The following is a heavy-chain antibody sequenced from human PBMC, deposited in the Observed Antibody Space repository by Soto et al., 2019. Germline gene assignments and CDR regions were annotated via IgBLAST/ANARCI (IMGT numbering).Heavy chain of an antibody. CDR1: GGSISSYY. D-gene: IGHD3-22*01. J-gene: IGHJ1*01. CDR2: IYYSGST. V-gene: IGHV4-59*05. CDR3: ARWDPQLAYYDYAEYFQH. Sequence: SETLSLTCTVSGGSISSYYWSWIRQPPGKGLEWIGSIYYSGSTNYNPSLKSRVTISVDTSKNQFSLKLSSVTAEDTAVYYCARWDPQLAYYDYAEYFQHWGQGTLVTVSS.